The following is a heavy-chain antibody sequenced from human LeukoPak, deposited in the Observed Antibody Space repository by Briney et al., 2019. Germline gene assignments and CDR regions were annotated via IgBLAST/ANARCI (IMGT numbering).Heavy chain of an antibody. CDR2: ISSSSNTI. CDR3: ARVGREWWELYYYYYYYMDV. V-gene: IGHV3-48*01. Sequence: GGSLRLSCAASGFTFSSFGMNWVRQAPGKGLEWVSYISSSSNTIYYADSVKGRFTISRDNAKNSLYLQMNSLRAEDTAVYYCARVGREWWELYYYYYYYMDVWGKGTTVTVSS. J-gene: IGHJ6*03. D-gene: IGHD2-15*01. CDR1: GFTFSSFG.